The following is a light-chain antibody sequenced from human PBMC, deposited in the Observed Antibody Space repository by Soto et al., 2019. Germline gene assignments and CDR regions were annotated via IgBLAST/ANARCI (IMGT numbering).Light chain of an antibody. CDR3: NSYTTSSTLV. Sequence: QSVLTQPASVSGSPGQSITISCTGTSSDVGGYNFVSWYQQHPGKAPKLMIYEVTSWPSGVSNRFSGSKSGNTASLTISGLQAEDEADYYCNSYTTSSTLVFGTGTKLTVL. V-gene: IGLV2-14*03. CDR2: EVT. CDR1: SSDVGGYNF. J-gene: IGLJ1*01.